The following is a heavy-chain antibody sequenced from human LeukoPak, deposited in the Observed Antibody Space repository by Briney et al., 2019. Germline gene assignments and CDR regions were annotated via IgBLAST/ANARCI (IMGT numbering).Heavy chain of an antibody. CDR1: GGSISSYY. CDR3: ARDNGVAFDI. J-gene: IGHJ3*02. D-gene: IGHD3-10*01. V-gene: IGHV4-59*01. CDR2: IYYSGST. Sequence: SETLSLTCTVSGGSISSYYWSWIRQPPGKGLEWIGYIYYSGSTNYNPSLKSRVTISVDTSKNQFSLKLSSVTAADTAVYYCARDNGVAFDIWGQGTMVTVSS.